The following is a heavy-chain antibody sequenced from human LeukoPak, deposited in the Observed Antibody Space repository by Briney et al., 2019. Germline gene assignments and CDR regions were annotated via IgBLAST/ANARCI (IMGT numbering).Heavy chain of an antibody. CDR1: GGSFSGYY. CDR3: VGGSYPLEY. CDR2: INHSGST. Sequence: SETLSLTCAVYGGSFSGYYWSWIRQPPGKGLEWIGEINHSGSTNYNPSLKSRVTISVDTSKNQLSLKLNSVTAADTAVYYCVGGSYPLEYWGQEALVTVSS. V-gene: IGHV4-34*01. D-gene: IGHD1-26*01. J-gene: IGHJ4*02.